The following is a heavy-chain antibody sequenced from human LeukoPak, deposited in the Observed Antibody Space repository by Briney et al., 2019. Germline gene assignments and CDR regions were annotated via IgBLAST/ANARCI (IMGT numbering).Heavy chain of an antibody. Sequence: GGSLRLSCAASGFTFSSYWMSWVRQAPGKGLEWVANIKQDGSEKYYVDSVKGRFTISRDNAKNSLYLQMNSLRAEDTALYYCAKGLNYGDYYDYYYGMDVWGQGTTVTVSS. V-gene: IGHV3-7*03. CDR3: AKGLNYGDYYDYYYGMDV. D-gene: IGHD4-17*01. CDR1: GFTFSSYW. J-gene: IGHJ6*02. CDR2: IKQDGSEK.